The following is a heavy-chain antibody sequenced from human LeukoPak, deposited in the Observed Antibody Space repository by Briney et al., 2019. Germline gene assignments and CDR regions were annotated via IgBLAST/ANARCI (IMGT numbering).Heavy chain of an antibody. CDR1: GSTFSSHH. V-gene: IGHV3-7*01. J-gene: IGHJ4*02. CDR3: ARMSSYCDY. CDR2: IKPDGSEK. D-gene: IGHD2-2*01. Sequence: PGGSLRLSCVASGSTFSSHHMNWVRQTPGKGLESVATIKPDGSEKYYVDSVKGRFTISRDNAKSSLYLQMNSLRVEDTGVYFCARMSSYCDYWGQGTLVTVSS.